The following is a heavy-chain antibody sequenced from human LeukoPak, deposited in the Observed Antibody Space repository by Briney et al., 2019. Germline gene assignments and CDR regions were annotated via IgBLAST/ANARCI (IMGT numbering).Heavy chain of an antibody. CDR2: ISYDGSNK. CDR1: EFTFRSYD. CDR3: AKEVRGDAFDI. D-gene: IGHD3-16*01. J-gene: IGHJ3*02. Sequence: GGSLRLSCVASEFTFRSYDMHWVRQAPGKGLEWVAVISYDGSNKDYADSEKGRFTISRDNTKNTLFLQMNSLRAEDTAVYYCAKEVRGDAFDIWGQGTMVTVSS. V-gene: IGHV3-30*18.